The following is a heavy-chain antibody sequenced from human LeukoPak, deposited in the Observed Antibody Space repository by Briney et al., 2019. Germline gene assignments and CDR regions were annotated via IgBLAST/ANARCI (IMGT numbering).Heavy chain of an antibody. CDR3: ARAGSSGWSR. CDR2: IYYSGST. J-gene: IGHJ4*02. CDR1: GGSISSYY. Sequence: PSETLSLTCTVSGGSISSYYWSWIRQPPGKGLEWIGYIYYSGSTNYNPSLKSRVTISVDTSKNQFSLKLSSVTAADTAVYYCARAGSSGWSRWGQGTLVTVSS. D-gene: IGHD6-19*01. V-gene: IGHV4-59*12.